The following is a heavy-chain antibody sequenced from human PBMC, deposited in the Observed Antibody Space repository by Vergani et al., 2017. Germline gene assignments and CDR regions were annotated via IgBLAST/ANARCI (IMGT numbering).Heavy chain of an antibody. CDR3: ARRLVDTAMVTPTYYMDV. J-gene: IGHJ6*03. D-gene: IGHD5-18*01. CDR2: IYRTGRT. Sequence: QVQLQESGPGLVKPSETLSLTCAVSGFSIDNGYYWDWIRQPPGKGLEWIGSIYRTGRTHFNPSLKSRVTISVDTSKNQFSLKLSSVTAADTAVYYCARRLVDTAMVTPTYYMDVWGQGTTVTVSS. V-gene: IGHV4-38-2*01. CDR1: GFSIDNGYY.